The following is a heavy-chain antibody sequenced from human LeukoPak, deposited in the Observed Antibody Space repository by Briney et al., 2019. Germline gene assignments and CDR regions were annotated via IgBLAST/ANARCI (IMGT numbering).Heavy chain of an antibody. J-gene: IGHJ5*02. CDR3: ARDVPHNWFDT. CDR1: GITFVNNW. V-gene: IGHV3-74*01. CDR2: INSDGGGA. Sequence: GGSLRLSCAASGITFVNNWMHWVRQGPGKGLLWISRINSDGGGAIYADSVKGRFTVSRDNAKNTLYLQMNSLRAEDTAVYYCARDVPHNWFDTWGQGTLVTVSS.